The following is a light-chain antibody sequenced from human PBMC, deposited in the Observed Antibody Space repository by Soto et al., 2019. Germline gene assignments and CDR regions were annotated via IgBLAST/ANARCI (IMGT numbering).Light chain of an antibody. V-gene: IGLV4-69*01. CDR1: SGHSSYA. CDR3: QTWGTGPFV. J-gene: IGLJ1*01. CDR2: LNIDGSH. Sequence: QPVLTQSPSASASLGASVKLTCTLSSGHSSYAIAWHQQQPEKGPRYLMKLNIDGSHSKGDGIPDRFSGSSSGAERYLTISRLQSEDEADYYCQTWGTGPFVFGTGTKLTVL.